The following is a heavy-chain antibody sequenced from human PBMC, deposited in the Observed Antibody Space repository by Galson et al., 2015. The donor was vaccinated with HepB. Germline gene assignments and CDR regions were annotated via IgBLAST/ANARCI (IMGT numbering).Heavy chain of an antibody. V-gene: IGHV3-21*01. CDR1: GFTFSGYT. CDR3: ASESPDL. Sequence: SLRLSCAGSGFTFSGYTMNWVRQAPGKGLQWFASISRGSGHDIFYRESVKGRFTISRDNAKNSLYLQMNSLRVEDTGVYYCASESPDLWGQGTTVTVSS. J-gene: IGHJ6*02. CDR2: ISRGSGHDI.